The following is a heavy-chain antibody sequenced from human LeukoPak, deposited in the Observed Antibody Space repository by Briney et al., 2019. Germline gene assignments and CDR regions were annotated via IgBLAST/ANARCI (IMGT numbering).Heavy chain of an antibody. V-gene: IGHV3-21*01. D-gene: IGHD3-10*01. J-gene: IGHJ4*02. Sequence: PGGSLRRSCAASGFTFSSYSMNWVRQAPGKGLEWVSSISSSSSTIYYAGSVKGRFTNSRDNAKNALYLQMNSLRAEDTAVYYCARVYYGSGSTLFDYWGQGTLVTVSS. CDR2: ISSSSSTI. CDR3: ARVYYGSGSTLFDY. CDR1: GFTFSSYS.